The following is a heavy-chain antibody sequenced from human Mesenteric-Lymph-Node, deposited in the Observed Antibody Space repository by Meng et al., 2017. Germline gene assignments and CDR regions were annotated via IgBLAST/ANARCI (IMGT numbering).Heavy chain of an antibody. CDR3: ARDYYDSPGTLDY. Sequence: GESLKISCAASGFTFSSYGMHWVRQAPGKGLEWVAVIWYDGSNKYYADSVKGRFTISRDNSKNTLYLQMNSLRAEDTAIYYWARDYYDSPGTLDYWGQGTLVTVSS. CDR1: GFTFSSYG. CDR2: IWYDGSNK. D-gene: IGHD3-22*01. J-gene: IGHJ4*02. V-gene: IGHV3-33*01.